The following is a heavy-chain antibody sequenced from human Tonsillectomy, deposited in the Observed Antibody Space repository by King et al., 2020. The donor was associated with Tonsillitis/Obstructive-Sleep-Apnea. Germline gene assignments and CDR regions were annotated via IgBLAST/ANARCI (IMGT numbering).Heavy chain of an antibody. V-gene: IGHV2-70*11. CDR1: GFSLSTSGMC. Sequence: VTLQESGPALVKPTQTLTLTCTFSGFSLSTSGMCVSWIRQPPGKALEWLARIDWDDDKYYSTSLKTRLTISKDTSKNQVVLTMTNMDPVDTATYYCARIMVPGGVTSYYFDYWGQGTLVTVSS. CDR2: IDWDDDK. D-gene: IGHD3-16*01. J-gene: IGHJ4*02. CDR3: ARIMVPGGVTSYYFDY.